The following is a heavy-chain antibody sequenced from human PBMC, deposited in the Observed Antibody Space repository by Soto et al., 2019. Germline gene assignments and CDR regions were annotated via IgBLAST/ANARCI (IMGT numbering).Heavy chain of an antibody. CDR2: IGGSGVTT. V-gene: IGHV3-23*01. J-gene: IGHJ1*01. Sequence: EVRLLESGGGLVQPGGSLRLSCAASGFTFSSYAMSWVRQAPGKGLEWVSIIGGSGVTTHYADSVKGRFTISRDNSKNTLYLEMNSLRAEDTAVYYCATWVAVVTTTRYFQHWGQGTLVTVSS. CDR3: ATWVAVVTTTRYFQH. D-gene: IGHD2-21*02. CDR1: GFTFSSYA.